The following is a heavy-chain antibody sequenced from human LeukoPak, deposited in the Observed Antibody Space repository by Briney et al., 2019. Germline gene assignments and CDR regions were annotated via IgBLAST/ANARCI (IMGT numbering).Heavy chain of an antibody. CDR3: AKESSRDLDY. CDR2: IYYDGNSK. Sequence: GGSLRLSCAASGFTFSTYGMHWVRQAPGRGLDWVAVIYYDGNSKYYADSVKGRFTISRDNSKNTLYLQMNSLRAEDTAVYYCAKESSRDLDYWGQGTLVTVSS. V-gene: IGHV3-33*06. CDR1: GFTFSTYG. J-gene: IGHJ4*02.